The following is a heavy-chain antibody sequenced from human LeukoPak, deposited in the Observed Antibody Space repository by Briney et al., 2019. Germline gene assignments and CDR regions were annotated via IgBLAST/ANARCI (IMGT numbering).Heavy chain of an antibody. CDR3: ASIYDYVWGSYRYTATRVDY. D-gene: IGHD3-16*02. Sequence: PGGSLRLSCAAAGFTFSSYAMHWVRQAPGKGREWVAYISYDGSNKYYVDSVKGRFTISRDNSKNTLDLQMNSLRAEDTAVYYCASIYDYVWGSYRYTATRVDYWGQGTLVTVSS. CDR2: ISYDGSNK. J-gene: IGHJ4*02. V-gene: IGHV3-30*04. CDR1: GFTFSSYA.